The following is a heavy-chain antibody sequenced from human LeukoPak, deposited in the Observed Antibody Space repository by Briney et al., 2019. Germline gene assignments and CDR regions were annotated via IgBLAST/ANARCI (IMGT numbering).Heavy chain of an antibody. J-gene: IGHJ4*02. D-gene: IGHD6-13*01. CDR2: IYSGGST. CDR3: ARVWQQLAEY. V-gene: IGHV3-53*01. CDR1: GFTVSSNY. Sequence: PGGSLCLSCAASGFTVSSNYMSWVRQAPGKGLEWVSVIYSGGSTYYADSVKGRFTISSDNSKNTPYLQMNSLRAEDTSVYYCARVWQQLAEYWGQGTLVTVSS.